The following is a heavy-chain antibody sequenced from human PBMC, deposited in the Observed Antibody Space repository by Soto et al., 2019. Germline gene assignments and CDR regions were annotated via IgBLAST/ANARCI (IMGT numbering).Heavy chain of an antibody. D-gene: IGHD3-10*01. CDR2: INPILIMS. CDR1: GDTFTFSS. J-gene: IGHJ4*02. Sequence: QVQLVQSGAEVKRPGSSVKVSCKASGDTFTFSSINWVRQAPGLGLEWMGRINPILIMSNYAQSFQGRVTMTADQSTSTAYMELSSLRSEDTASYYCASSYGSGYRAFDYWGQGALVTVSS. V-gene: IGHV1-69*02. CDR3: ASSYGSGYRAFDY.